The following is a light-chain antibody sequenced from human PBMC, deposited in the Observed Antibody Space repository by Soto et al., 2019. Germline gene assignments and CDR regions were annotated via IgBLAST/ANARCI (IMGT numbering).Light chain of an antibody. V-gene: IGKV3-20*01. Sequence: EIVLTQSPGTLSLSPGERATLSCRASQSVYSNYLAWYQQKPGQAPRLLIYAASRRATGIPDRFSGSGSGTDFPLTTSRLEPEDSAVYYCQQYGRSPRVLFTFGPGTQVDI. CDR2: AAS. J-gene: IGKJ3*01. CDR3: QQYGRSPRVLFT. CDR1: QSVYSNY.